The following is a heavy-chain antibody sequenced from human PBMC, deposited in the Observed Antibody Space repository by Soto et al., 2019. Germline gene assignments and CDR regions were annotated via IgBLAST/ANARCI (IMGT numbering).Heavy chain of an antibody. CDR3: AKSIIASDARYCTNGVCFRPDYYYYYGMDV. D-gene: IGHD2-8*01. J-gene: IGHJ6*02. Sequence: QVQLVESGGGVVQPGRSLRLSCAASGFTFSSYGMHWVRQAPGKGLEWVAVISYDGSNKYYADSVKGRFTISRDNSKNTLSLQMNSLRAEDTDVYYWAKSIIASDARYCTNGVCFRPDYYYYYGMDVWGQGTTVTVSS. V-gene: IGHV3-30*18. CDR1: GFTFSSYG. CDR2: ISYDGSNK.